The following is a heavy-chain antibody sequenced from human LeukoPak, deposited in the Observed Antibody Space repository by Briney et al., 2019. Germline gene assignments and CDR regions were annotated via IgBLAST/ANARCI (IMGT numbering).Heavy chain of an antibody. Sequence: GGSLRLSCAASAFTFPTYGMIWVRQAPGKGLEWVSSITESGDNTYYADSVKGRFTISRDNSKNTLYLQMNSLRAGDTAVYYCAAKTRLSAVTSYYYVDVWGKGTTATVSS. CDR2: ITESGDNT. CDR3: AAKTRLSAVTSYYYVDV. V-gene: IGHV3-23*01. CDR1: AFTFPTYG. J-gene: IGHJ6*03. D-gene: IGHD3-10*01.